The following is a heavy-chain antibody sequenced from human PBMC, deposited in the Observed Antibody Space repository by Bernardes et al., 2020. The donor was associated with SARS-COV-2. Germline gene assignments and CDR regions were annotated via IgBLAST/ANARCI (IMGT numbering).Heavy chain of an antibody. V-gene: IGHV1-18*04. D-gene: IGHD3-3*01. Sequence: ASVKVSCKASGYTFTSYGISWVRQAPGQGLEWMGWISAYNGNTNYAQKLQGRVTMTTDTSTSTAYMELRSLRSDDTAVYYCARAVRRITIFGVVTYFDYWGQGTLVTDSS. CDR3: ARAVRRITIFGVVTYFDY. CDR2: ISAYNGNT. J-gene: IGHJ4*02. CDR1: GYTFTSYG.